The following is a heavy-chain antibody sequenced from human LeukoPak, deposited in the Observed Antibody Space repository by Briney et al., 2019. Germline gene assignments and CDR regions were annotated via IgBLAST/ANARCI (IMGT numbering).Heavy chain of an antibody. CDR1: GFTVSSNY. CDR3: ARNKWGDYTGSDY. Sequence: GGSLRLSCAASGFTVSSNYMSWVRQAPGKGLEWVSVIYSGGSTYYADSVKGRFTISRDNSKNTPYLQMNSLRAEDTAVYYCARNKWGDYTGSDYWGQGTLVTVSS. D-gene: IGHD4-17*01. CDR2: IYSGGST. J-gene: IGHJ4*02. V-gene: IGHV3-53*01.